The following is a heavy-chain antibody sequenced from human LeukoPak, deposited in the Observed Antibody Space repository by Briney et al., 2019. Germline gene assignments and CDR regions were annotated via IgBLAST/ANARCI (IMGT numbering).Heavy chain of an antibody. Sequence: GGSLRLSCEASGPTFSSYSMSWVRQAPGRGLECVSAITASGDTTYYADSVTGRFTISRDNSKNTLYLQMNSLRVEDTAVYYCAKMSGYFDYWGQGTLVTVSS. CDR3: AKMSGYFDY. CDR1: GPTFSSYS. CDR2: ITASGDTT. J-gene: IGHJ4*02. V-gene: IGHV3-23*01. D-gene: IGHD5/OR15-5a*01.